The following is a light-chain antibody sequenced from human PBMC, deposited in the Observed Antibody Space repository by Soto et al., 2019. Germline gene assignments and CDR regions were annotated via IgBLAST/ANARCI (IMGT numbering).Light chain of an antibody. V-gene: IGKV1-27*01. J-gene: IGKJ3*01. CDR1: QGIRNF. CDR2: AAS. CDR3: QKYSSVPV. Sequence: DIQMTPSPTSLSASVGDRVTITCRASQGIRNFVAWYQQKPGKAPQLLIYAASTLQSGVPSRFSGSGSGTDFTLTINSLQPEDVATYSCQKYSSVPVFGPGTKVEIK.